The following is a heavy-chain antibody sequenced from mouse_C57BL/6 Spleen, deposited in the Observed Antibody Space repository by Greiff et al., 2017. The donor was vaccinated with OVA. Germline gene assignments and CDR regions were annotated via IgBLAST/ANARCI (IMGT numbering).Heavy chain of an antibody. Sequence: EVNLVESGGGLVKPGGSLKLSCAASGFTFSDYGMHWVRQAPEKGLEWVAYISSGSSTIYYADTVKGRFTISRDNAKNTLFLQMTSLRSEDTAMYYCARRDYGSSYDAMDYWGQGTSVTVSS. D-gene: IGHD1-1*01. CDR2: ISSGSSTI. V-gene: IGHV5-17*01. CDR3: ARRDYGSSYDAMDY. J-gene: IGHJ4*01. CDR1: GFTFSDYG.